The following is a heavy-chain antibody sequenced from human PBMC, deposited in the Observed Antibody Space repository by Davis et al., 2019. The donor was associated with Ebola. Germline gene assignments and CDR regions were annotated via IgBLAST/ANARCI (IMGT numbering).Heavy chain of an antibody. V-gene: IGHV3-30*04. J-gene: IGHJ4*02. CDR1: GFSFSDYA. Sequence: GGSLRLSCAASGFSFSDYAMNWVRQAPGKGLEWVAVITYDGSKKYHADSVKGRFTISRANSKNTLYLEMNSLRAEDTAVYYCARDRDNYGWGTYFDYWGQGTPVTVSS. CDR3: ARDRDNYGWGTYFDY. CDR2: ITYDGSKK. D-gene: IGHD3-10*01.